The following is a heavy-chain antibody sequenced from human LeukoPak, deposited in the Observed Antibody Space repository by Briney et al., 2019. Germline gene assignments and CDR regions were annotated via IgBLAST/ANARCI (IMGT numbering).Heavy chain of an antibody. V-gene: IGHV3-33*01. J-gene: IGHJ4*02. Sequence: GGSLRLSCAASGFTFSSYGMHWVRQAPGKGLEWGAVIWYDGSNKYYADSVKGRFTISRDNSKNTLYLQMNSLRAEDTAVYYCARAGGYYGSGSFPEYWGQGTLVTVSS. D-gene: IGHD3-10*01. CDR3: ARAGGYYGSGSFPEY. CDR1: GFTFSSYG. CDR2: IWYDGSNK.